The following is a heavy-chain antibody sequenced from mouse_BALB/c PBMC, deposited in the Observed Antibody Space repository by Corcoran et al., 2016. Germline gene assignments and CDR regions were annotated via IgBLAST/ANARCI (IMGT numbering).Heavy chain of an antibody. CDR3: MRYVNYGYFDV. CDR2: INSDGSAI. V-gene: IGHV11-2*02. Sequence: EVQLLETGGGLVQPGGSRGLSCEGSGFTFSGFWKSWVRQTPGKTLEWIGDINSDGSAINYAPSIKDRFTIFKDNDKSTLYLQMSNVRSEDTATYFCMRYVNYGYFDVWGAGTTVTVSS. J-gene: IGHJ1*01. CDR1: GFTFSGFW.